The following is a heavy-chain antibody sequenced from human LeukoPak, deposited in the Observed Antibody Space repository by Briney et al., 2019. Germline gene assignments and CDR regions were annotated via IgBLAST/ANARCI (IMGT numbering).Heavy chain of an antibody. V-gene: IGHV1-69*05. J-gene: IGHJ6*03. D-gene: IGHD2-2*01. CDR3: ARVKNEYQLLESYYYYYMDV. CDR1: GGTFSSYA. Sequence: SVKVSCKASGGTFSSYAISWVRQAPGQGLEWMGGIIPIFGTANYAQKFQGRVTITTDESTSTAYMELSSLRSEDTAVYYCARVKNEYQLLESYYYYYMDVWGKGTTVTVSS. CDR2: IIPIFGTA.